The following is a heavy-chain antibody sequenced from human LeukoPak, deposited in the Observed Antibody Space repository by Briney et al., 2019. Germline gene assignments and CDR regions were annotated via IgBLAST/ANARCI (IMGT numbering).Heavy chain of an antibody. D-gene: IGHD3-22*01. CDR2: VYYSGST. J-gene: IGHJ4*02. CDR3: ARDRSYYDSSGYWTVFDY. Sequence: SETLSLTCTVSGGSISSSSYYWGWIRQPPGKGLEWIGSVYYSGSTYYSPSLKSRVTISVDTSKNQFSLKLSSVTAADTAVYYCARDRSYYDSSGYWTVFDYWGQGTLVTVSS. CDR1: GGSISSSSYY. V-gene: IGHV4-39*07.